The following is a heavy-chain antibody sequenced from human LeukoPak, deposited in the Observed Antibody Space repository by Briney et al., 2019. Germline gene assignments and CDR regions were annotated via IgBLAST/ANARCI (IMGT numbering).Heavy chain of an antibody. Sequence: GGSLRLSCAASGFTFSDYYMSWIRQAPGKGLQWVSYISSSSSYTSYADSVKGRFTISRDNSKNTLYLQMNSLRAEDTAMYYCARHYGANSAWYFDLWGRGALVTVSS. J-gene: IGHJ2*01. CDR3: ARHYGANSAWYFDL. V-gene: IGHV3-11*03. D-gene: IGHD4-23*01. CDR1: GFTFSDYY. CDR2: ISSSSSYT.